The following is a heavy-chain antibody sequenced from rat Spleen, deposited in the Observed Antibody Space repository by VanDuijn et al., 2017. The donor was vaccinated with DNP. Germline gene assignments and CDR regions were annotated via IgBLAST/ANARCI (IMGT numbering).Heavy chain of an antibody. J-gene: IGHJ2*01. Sequence: QVQLKESGPGLVQPSQTLSLTCTVSGFSLTNYGVSWVRQPPGKGLEWIAAISSGGTTYYTSPLKSRLSISRDTSKSQVFLKMNSLQTADTATYFCAREVDYWGQGVMVTVSS. CDR3: AREVDY. V-gene: IGHV2S12*01. CDR2: ISSGGTT. CDR1: GFSLTNYG.